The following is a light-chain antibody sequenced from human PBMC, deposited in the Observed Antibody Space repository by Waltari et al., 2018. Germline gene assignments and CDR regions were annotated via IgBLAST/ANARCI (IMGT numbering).Light chain of an antibody. CDR1: QSVLYSSNNKNC. Sequence: DIVMTQSPDSLAVSLGERATIDCKSSQSVLYSSNNKNCLAWYQQRPGQPPKLLIYWASTRESGVPDRFSGSGSGTDFTLTINSLQAEDVALYYCQQYYSTPLTFGGGTKVEIK. J-gene: IGKJ4*01. CDR2: WAS. V-gene: IGKV4-1*01. CDR3: QQYYSTPLT.